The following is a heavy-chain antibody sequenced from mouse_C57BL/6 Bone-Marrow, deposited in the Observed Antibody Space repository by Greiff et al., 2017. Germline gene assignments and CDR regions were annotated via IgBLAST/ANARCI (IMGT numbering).Heavy chain of an antibody. Sequence: VQLQQSGPVLVKPGASVKMSCKASGYTFTDYYMNWVKQSHGKSLEWIGVINPYNGGTSYNQKFKGKATLTVDKSSSTAYMELNSLTSEDSAVYYCARSSTMVTENYAMDYWGQGTSVTVSS. CDR1: GYTFTDYY. J-gene: IGHJ4*01. CDR3: ARSSTMVTENYAMDY. CDR2: INPYNGGT. D-gene: IGHD2-2*01. V-gene: IGHV1-19*01.